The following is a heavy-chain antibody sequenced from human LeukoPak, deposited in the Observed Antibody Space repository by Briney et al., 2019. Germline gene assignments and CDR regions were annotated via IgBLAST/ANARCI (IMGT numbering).Heavy chain of an antibody. CDR1: GFTFSSYA. CDR3: ARKGEYSSSAFDY. V-gene: IGHV3-30*04. Sequence: PGRSLRLSCAASGFTFSSYAMHWVRQAPGKGLEWVAVISYDGSNKYYADSVKGRFTISRDNSKNTLYLQMNSLGAEDTAVYYCARKGEYSSSAFDYWGQGTLVTVSS. J-gene: IGHJ4*02. CDR2: ISYDGSNK. D-gene: IGHD6-6*01.